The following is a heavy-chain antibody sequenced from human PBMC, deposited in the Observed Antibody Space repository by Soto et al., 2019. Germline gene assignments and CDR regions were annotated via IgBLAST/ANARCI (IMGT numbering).Heavy chain of an antibody. V-gene: IGHV4-39*01. J-gene: IGHJ3*01. CDR3: AIPVVVAPPDGFQF. D-gene: IGHD2-21*01. CDR2: IYYSGSR. CDR1: GDSIRNSGHY. Sequence: QLQLQETGPGLVKPSETLSLTCSVSGDSIRNSGHYWGWIRQPPGKGLEWIGSIYYSGSRYHNPSLKSRVTMSVDTSKNQFSLRLKSVTAADTAVYYCAIPVVVAPPDGFQFWGRGTMVIVSA.